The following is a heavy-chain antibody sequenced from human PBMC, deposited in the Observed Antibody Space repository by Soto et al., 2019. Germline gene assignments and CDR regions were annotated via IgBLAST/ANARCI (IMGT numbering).Heavy chain of an antibody. CDR2: ISHSGST. CDR3: ARGPYGSGIRSPYYNYYMDV. D-gene: IGHD3-10*01. Sequence: QVQLQQWGAGLLKPSETLSLTCAVYGTSFSGYYWSWIRQPPGKGLEWIGEISHSGSTNYNPSLKSRVIISLDTSKAQFSLKLSSVSAADTAVYNCARGPYGSGIRSPYYNYYMDVCGKGTTVTFSS. V-gene: IGHV4-34*01. J-gene: IGHJ6*03. CDR1: GTSFSGYY.